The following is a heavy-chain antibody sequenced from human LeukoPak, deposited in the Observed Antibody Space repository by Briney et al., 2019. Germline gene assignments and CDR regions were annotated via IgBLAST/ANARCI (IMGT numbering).Heavy chain of an antibody. CDR1: GGSISSYY. V-gene: IGHV4-4*07. CDR2: IYTSGST. Sequence: SETLSLTCTVSGGSISSYYWSWIRQPAGKGLGWIGRIYTSGSTNYNPSLKSRVTMSVDTSKNQFSLKLSSVTAADTAVYYCARASNRGYCSSTSCYPTPIWYFDLWGRGTLVTVSS. CDR3: ARASNRGYCSSTSCYPTPIWYFDL. D-gene: IGHD2-2*01. J-gene: IGHJ2*01.